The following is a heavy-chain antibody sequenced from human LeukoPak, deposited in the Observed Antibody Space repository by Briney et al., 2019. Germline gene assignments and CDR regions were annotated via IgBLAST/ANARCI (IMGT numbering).Heavy chain of an antibody. CDR3: ARDRYYDFWSSYSLGGLYYYYGMDV. CDR1: GYTFTSYG. J-gene: IGHJ6*02. CDR2: ISAYNGNT. V-gene: IGHV1-18*01. D-gene: IGHD3-3*01. Sequence: ASVKVSCKASGYTFTSYGISWVRQAPGQGLEWMGWISAYNGNTNYAQKLQGRVTMTTDTSTSTAYMELRSLRSDDTAVYYCARDRYYDFWSSYSLGGLYYYYGMDVWGQGTTVTVSS.